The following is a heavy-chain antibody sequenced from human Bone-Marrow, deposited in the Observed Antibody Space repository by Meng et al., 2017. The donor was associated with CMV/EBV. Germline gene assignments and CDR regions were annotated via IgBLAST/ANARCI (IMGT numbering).Heavy chain of an antibody. V-gene: IGHV3-48*03. CDR1: GFTFSSYE. Sequence: GESLKISSAASGFTFSSYEMNWVRQAPGKGLEWVSYISSSGSTIYYADSVKGRFTISRDNAKNSLYLQMNSLRAEDTALYYCASEGQGGNWFDPWGQGTLVTVSS. CDR2: ISSSGSTI. J-gene: IGHJ5*02. CDR3: ASEGQGGNWFDP.